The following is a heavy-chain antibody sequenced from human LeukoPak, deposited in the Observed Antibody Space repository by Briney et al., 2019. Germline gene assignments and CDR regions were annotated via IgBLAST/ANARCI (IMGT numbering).Heavy chain of an antibody. CDR2: IKPNSGAT. V-gene: IGHV1-2*02. D-gene: IGHD2-2*01. CDR1: GYTFTGYY. CDR3: ARAKPDLGYCSSTSCSLAYFVFDY. Sequence: ASVKVSCKASGYTFTGYYMHWVRQAPGQGLEWMGWIKPNSGATSFAQKFHGRVTMTRGTSISTAYMEVSTLRSDDTAVYYCARAKPDLGYCSSTSCSLAYFVFDYWGQGTLVTVSS. J-gene: IGHJ4*02.